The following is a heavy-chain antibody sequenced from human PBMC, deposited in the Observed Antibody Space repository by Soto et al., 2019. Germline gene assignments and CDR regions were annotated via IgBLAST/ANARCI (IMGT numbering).Heavy chain of an antibody. CDR3: ARVSGIYYYGMDV. J-gene: IGHJ6*02. CDR2: INHSGST. Sequence: PSVPLSLTFAVYGGSFSGYYWSWIRQPPGKGLEWIGEINHSGSTNYNPSLKSRVTISVDTSKNQFSLKLSSVTAADTAVYYCARVSGIYYYGMDVWGQGTTVTVSS. CDR1: GGSFSGYY. V-gene: IGHV4-34*01. D-gene: IGHD3-10*01.